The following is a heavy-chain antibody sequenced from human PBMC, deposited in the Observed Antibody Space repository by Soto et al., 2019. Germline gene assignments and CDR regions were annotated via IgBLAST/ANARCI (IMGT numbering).Heavy chain of an antibody. CDR1: EFTFSRSA. D-gene: IGHD2-2*01. CDR2: IVVGSGNT. CDR3: AAGHQVLKYRYFDY. V-gene: IGHV1-58*01. J-gene: IGHJ4*02. Sequence: QKHLVQSGPEVKKPGTSVKVSCKASEFTFSRSAVQWVRQARGQRLEWIGWIVVGSGNTNYAQKLQERVTITRDTSTSTAYIDLSSLRSDDTAMYYCAAGHQVLKYRYFDYWGQGTLVTVSS.